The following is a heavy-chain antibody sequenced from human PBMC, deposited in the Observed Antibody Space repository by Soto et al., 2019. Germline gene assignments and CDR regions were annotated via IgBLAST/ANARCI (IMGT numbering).Heavy chain of an antibody. CDR1: GCSISSISSY. CDR3: ARHNYDGNGYYYYYYGMDV. D-gene: IGHD3-22*01. CDR2: INHSGNT. J-gene: IGHJ6*02. V-gene: IGHV4-39*01. Sequence: SETLSLTCTVSGCSISSISSYWGWIRQPPGKGLEWIGEINHSGNTNYNPSLKSRVTISVDTSKNQFSLKLSSVTAADTAVYYCARHNYDGNGYYYYYYGMDVWGQGTTVTVSS.